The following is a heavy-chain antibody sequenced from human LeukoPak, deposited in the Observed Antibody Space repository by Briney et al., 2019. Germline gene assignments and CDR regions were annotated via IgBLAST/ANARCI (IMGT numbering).Heavy chain of an antibody. D-gene: IGHD2-15*01. CDR3: AREGHSVVATTWYFDL. J-gene: IGHJ2*01. CDR1: GGSISSYY. V-gene: IGHV4-59*01. Sequence: SETLSLTCTVSGGSISSYYWSWIRQPPGKGLEWIGYIYYSGSTNYNPSLKSRVTISVDTSKNQFSLKLSSVTAADTAVYYCAREGHSVVATTWYFDLWGRGTLVTVSS. CDR2: IYYSGST.